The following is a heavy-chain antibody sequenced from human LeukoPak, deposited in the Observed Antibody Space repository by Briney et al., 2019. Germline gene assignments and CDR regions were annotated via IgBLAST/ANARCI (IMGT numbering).Heavy chain of an antibody. J-gene: IGHJ3*02. V-gene: IGHV4-59*01. CDR3: ARVTPSYYYGSGSPDAFDI. D-gene: IGHD3-10*01. CDR1: GGSISSYY. Sequence: SETLSLTCTVSGGSISSYYWSWTRQPPGKGLEWIGYIYYSGSTNYNPSLKSRVTISVDTSKNQFSLKLSSVTAADTAVYYCARVTPSYYYGSGSPDAFDIWGQGTMVTVSS. CDR2: IYYSGST.